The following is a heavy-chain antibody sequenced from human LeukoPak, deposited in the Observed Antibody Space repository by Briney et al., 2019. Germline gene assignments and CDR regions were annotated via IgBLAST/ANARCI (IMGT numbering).Heavy chain of an antibody. CDR1: GGSISNDY. Sequence: PSETLSLTCSVSGGSISNDYWSWIRLPPGKGLEWIGYIYYSGSTNYNPSLSNRVTISVDTSKNQFSLRLSSVTAADTAVYYCARDRTGNNWFDHWGQGTLVTVSS. V-gene: IGHV4-59*01. CDR3: ARDRTGNNWFDH. D-gene: IGHD1-1*01. CDR2: IYYSGST. J-gene: IGHJ5*01.